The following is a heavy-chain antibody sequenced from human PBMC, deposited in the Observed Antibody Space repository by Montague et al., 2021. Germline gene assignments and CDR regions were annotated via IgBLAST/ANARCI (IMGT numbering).Heavy chain of an antibody. CDR2: INASGGKT. CDR3: ANFRQSVEMDV. V-gene: IGHV3-23*01. D-gene: IGHD3-3*01. Sequence: RRLSFAASGFPISSWAMSWVRQAPGKGLECVSIINASGGKTHYADSVTGRFTISRDRSKNTLYLQMDSLRVEDTAVYYCANFRQSVEMDVWGQGTRVTVSS. CDR1: GFPISSWA. J-gene: IGHJ6*02.